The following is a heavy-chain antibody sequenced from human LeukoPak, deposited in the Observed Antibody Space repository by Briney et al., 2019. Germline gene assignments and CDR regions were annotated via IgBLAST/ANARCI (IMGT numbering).Heavy chain of an antibody. V-gene: IGHV4-59*01. CDR2: IYYSGST. CDR1: GGSISSYY. CDR3: AGRSEGVWLFDP. D-gene: IGHD3-16*01. Sequence: SETLSLTCTVSGGSISSYYWSWIRQPPGKGLEWIGYIYYSGSTNYNPSLKSRVTISVDTSKNQFSLKLSSVTAADTAVYYCAGRSEGVWLFDPWGQGTLVTVSS. J-gene: IGHJ5*02.